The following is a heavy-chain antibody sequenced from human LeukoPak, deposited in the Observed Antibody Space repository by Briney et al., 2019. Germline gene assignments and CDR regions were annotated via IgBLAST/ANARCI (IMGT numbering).Heavy chain of an antibody. CDR1: GFTFSSYA. Sequence: GGSLRLSCAASGFTFSSYAMSWVRQAPGKGLEWVSAISGSSGSTYYADSVKGRFTISRDNSKNTLYLQMNSLRAEDTAVYYCAKGLAVARYYFDYWGQGTLVTVSS. CDR2: ISGSSGST. J-gene: IGHJ4*02. CDR3: AKGLAVARYYFDY. V-gene: IGHV3-23*01. D-gene: IGHD6-19*01.